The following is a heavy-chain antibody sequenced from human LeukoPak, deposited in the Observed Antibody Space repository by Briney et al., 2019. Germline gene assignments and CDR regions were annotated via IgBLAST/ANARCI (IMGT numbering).Heavy chain of an antibody. V-gene: IGHV4-59*01. CDR3: ARVQAYGGKGYFDD. Sequence: PSETLSFTCSVSAGSISSYYWSWLRQPPGKGLEWIGYTYYSGTTNYNPSLKNRVTISVDTSKSQFSLELSSVTSADTAVYCCARVQAYGGKGYFDDWGQGTLVTVSS. CDR2: TYYSGTT. D-gene: IGHD4-23*01. CDR1: AGSISSYY. J-gene: IGHJ4*02.